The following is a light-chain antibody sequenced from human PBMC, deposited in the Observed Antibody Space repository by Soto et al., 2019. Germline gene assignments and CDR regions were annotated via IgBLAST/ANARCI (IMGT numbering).Light chain of an antibody. J-gene: IGLJ2*01. CDR2: RNN. Sequence: QSVLTQPPSASGTPGQRVTISCSGSSSNIGINYVYWYQQLPGTAPKLLIYRNNQRPSGVPERFSGSKSGTPASLAISGLRSEDEADYYCAAWYDTLSRVVFGGGTKLTVL. V-gene: IGLV1-47*01. CDR1: SSNIGINY. CDR3: AAWYDTLSRVV.